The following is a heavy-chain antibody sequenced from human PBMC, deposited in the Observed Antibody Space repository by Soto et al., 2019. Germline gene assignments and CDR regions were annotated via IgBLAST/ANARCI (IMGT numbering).Heavy chain of an antibody. CDR2: INPSGGST. J-gene: IGHJ6*02. Sequence: ASVKVSCKASGYTFTSYYMHWVRQAPGQGLEWMGIINPSGGSTSYAQKFQGRVTMTRDTSTSTVYMELSSLRSEDTAVYYCARESSYGLDSYYYYYGMDVWGQGTTVTVSS. V-gene: IGHV1-46*01. D-gene: IGHD5-18*01. CDR1: GYTFTSYY. CDR3: ARESSYGLDSYYYYYGMDV.